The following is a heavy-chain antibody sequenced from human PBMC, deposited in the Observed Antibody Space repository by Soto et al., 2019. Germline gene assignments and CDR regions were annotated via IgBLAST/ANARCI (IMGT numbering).Heavy chain of an antibody. CDR1: GGSISSSSYY. V-gene: IGHV4-39*01. D-gene: IGHD2-21*01. J-gene: IGHJ5*02. CDR3: ARLLIQPDNWSDP. Sequence: SETLSLTCTVSGGSISSSSYYWGWIRQPPGKGLEWIGSIYYSGSTYYNPSLKSRVTISVDTSKNQFSLKLSSVTAADTAVYYSARLLIQPDNWSDPWGQGTLVTVSS. CDR2: IYYSGST.